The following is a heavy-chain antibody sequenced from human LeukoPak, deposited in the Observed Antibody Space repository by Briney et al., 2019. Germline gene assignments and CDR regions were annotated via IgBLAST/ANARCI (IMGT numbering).Heavy chain of an antibody. CDR3: ARPYDSSGYSSDY. CDR1: GYSFTSYW. Sequence: GESLKISCNGSGYSFTSYWIGWVRQMPGKGLEWMGIIYPGDSDTRYSPSFQGQVTISADKSISTAYLQWSSLKASDTAMYYCARPYDSSGYSSDYWGQGTLVTVSS. J-gene: IGHJ4*02. V-gene: IGHV5-51*01. D-gene: IGHD3-22*01. CDR2: IYPGDSDT.